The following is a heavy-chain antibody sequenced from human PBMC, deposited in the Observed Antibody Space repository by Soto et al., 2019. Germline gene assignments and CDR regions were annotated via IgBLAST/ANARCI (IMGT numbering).Heavy chain of an antibody. V-gene: IGHV1-58*01. D-gene: IGHD1-26*01. CDR2: IVVGSGNT. CDR1: GFTFTSSA. J-gene: IGHJ4*02. Sequence: QMQLVQSGPEVKKPGTSVKVSCKASGFTFTSSAVQWVRQARGQRLEWIGWIVVGSGNTNYAQKFQERVTITRDMSTSTAYMELSSLRSEDTAVYYCAAGTSSGSYSYYFDYWGQGTLVTVFS. CDR3: AAGTSSGSYSYYFDY.